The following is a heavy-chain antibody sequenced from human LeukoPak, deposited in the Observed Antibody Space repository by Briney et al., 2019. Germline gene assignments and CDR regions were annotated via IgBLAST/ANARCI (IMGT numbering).Heavy chain of an antibody. Sequence: PGGSLRLSCAASGFTFSSNGFHWVRQAPGKGLEWVAVIWYDGSKKNYVDSVKGRFTVSRDNSKNTLYLQMNSLRAEDTAVYYCARIVGSARIPGWGQGTLVTVSS. CDR2: IWYDGSKK. CDR3: ARIVGSARIPG. CDR1: GFTFSSNG. V-gene: IGHV3-33*01. J-gene: IGHJ4*02. D-gene: IGHD2-2*01.